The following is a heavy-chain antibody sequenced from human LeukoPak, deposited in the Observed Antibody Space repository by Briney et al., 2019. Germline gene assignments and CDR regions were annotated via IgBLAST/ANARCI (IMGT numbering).Heavy chain of an antibody. CDR3: ARWDYDFWSGYYTTGYYGMDV. D-gene: IGHD3-3*01. CDR2: INPSGGST. V-gene: IGHV1-46*01. J-gene: IGHJ6*02. Sequence: ASVKVSCKASGSTFSSYAISWVRQAPGQGLEWMGIINPSGGSTSYAQKFQGRVTMTRDTSTSTVYMELSSLRSEDTAVYYCARWDYDFWSGYYTTGYYGMDVWGQGTTVTVSS. CDR1: GSTFSSYA.